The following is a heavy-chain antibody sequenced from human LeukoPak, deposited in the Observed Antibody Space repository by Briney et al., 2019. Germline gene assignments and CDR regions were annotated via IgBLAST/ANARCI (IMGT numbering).Heavy chain of an antibody. J-gene: IGHJ6*02. V-gene: IGHV4-59*01. D-gene: IGHD1-7*01. CDR3: VRDNWNYGSSMDV. CDR2: IYYSGST. Sequence: SETLSLTCTVSGGSISSYYWSWLRQPPGKGLEWIGYIYYSGSTNYNPSLKSRVTISVDTSKNQFSLKLSSVTAAGTAVYYCVRDNWNYGSSMDVWGQGTTVTVSS. CDR1: GGSISSYY.